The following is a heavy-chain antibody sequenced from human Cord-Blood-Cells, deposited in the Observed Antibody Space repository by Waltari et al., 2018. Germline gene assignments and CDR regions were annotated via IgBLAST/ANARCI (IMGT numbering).Heavy chain of an antibody. J-gene: IGHJ4*02. CDR2: IYSGGST. CDR1: GFTVRSNY. CDR3: ARGADYSGYDYSYDY. V-gene: IGHV3-53*02. Sequence: EVQLVETGGGLIQPGGSLRLSCAASGFTVRSNYLSWVRQAPGKGLEWVSVIYSGGSTYYADSVKGRFTISRDNSKNTLYLQMNSLRAEDTAVYYCARGADYSGYDYSYDYWGQGTLVTVSS. D-gene: IGHD5-12*01.